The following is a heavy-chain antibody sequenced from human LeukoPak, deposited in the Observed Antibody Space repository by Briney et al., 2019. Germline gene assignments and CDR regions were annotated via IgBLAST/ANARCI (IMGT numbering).Heavy chain of an antibody. CDR3: ARDATPFVNQNWFAP. Sequence: SETLSLTCTVSGGSINSYYWTWIRQPPGKALEWIGYIYYSGSTYYNPSLKSRVTISLDTSKNQFSLKLSSVTAADTAVYYCARDATPFVNQNWFAPWGQGTPVTVSS. D-gene: IGHD3-16*02. J-gene: IGHJ5*02. V-gene: IGHV4-59*01. CDR2: IYYSGST. CDR1: GGSINSYY.